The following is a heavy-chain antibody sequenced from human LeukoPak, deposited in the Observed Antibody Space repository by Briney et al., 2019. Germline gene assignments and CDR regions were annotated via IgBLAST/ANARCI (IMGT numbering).Heavy chain of an antibody. J-gene: IGHJ3*02. D-gene: IGHD4-17*01. CDR1: RFPFSDHW. CDR3: AREGYGDYHI. Sequence: GGSLRLSCAASRFPFSDHWMTWVRQAPGKRLERVANINQDGSEKYYVDSVKGRFSISRDNAENSLYLQMNSLKVDDTAMYFCAREGYGDYHIWGQATMVIVSS. CDR2: INQDGSEK. V-gene: IGHV3-7*01.